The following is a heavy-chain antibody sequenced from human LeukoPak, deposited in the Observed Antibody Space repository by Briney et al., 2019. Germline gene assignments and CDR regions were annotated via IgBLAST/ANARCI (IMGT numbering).Heavy chain of an antibody. CDR2: IWYDGSNK. D-gene: IGHD1-26*01. Sequence: GRSLRLSCAASGFTFSSYGMHWVRQAPGKGLEWVAVIWYDGSNKYYADSVKGRFTISRDNSKNTLYLQTNSLRAEDTAVYYCAKDFTPHRGSYGIDYWGQGTLVTVSS. J-gene: IGHJ4*02. V-gene: IGHV3-33*06. CDR3: AKDFTPHRGSYGIDY. CDR1: GFTFSSYG.